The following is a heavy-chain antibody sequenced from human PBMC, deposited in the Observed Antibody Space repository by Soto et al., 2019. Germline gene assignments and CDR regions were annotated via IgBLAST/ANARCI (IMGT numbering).Heavy chain of an antibody. CDR3: ARGMTPPGAPAWYYFDS. Sequence: SETLSLTCTASGASITGTSYWSWIRQPAGKGLEWIGRFSLSGTTNYNPSLRGRVTMSADVSKNQFSLRLTSVTAADTALYYCARGMTPPGAPAWYYFDSWGQGTLVTVSS. CDR2: FSLSGTT. CDR1: GASITGTSY. J-gene: IGHJ4*02. V-gene: IGHV4-4*07. D-gene: IGHD2-8*02.